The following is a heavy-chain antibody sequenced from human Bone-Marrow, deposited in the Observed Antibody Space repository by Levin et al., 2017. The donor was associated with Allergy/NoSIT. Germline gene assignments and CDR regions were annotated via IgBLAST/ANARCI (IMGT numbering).Heavy chain of an antibody. Sequence: SETLSLTCTVSGGSISDSSYFWGWIRQPPGRGLEWIGNVYYDGRTYYNPSLRSRVTVSVDTSKNQFSLRLTSVTAADTAVYYCARDGTLGYGTYNWFDPWGPGTLVTVSS. D-gene: IGHD3-16*01. CDR3: ARDGTLGYGTYNWFDP. V-gene: IGHV4-39*07. CDR2: VYYDGRT. CDR1: GGSISDSSYF. J-gene: IGHJ5*02.